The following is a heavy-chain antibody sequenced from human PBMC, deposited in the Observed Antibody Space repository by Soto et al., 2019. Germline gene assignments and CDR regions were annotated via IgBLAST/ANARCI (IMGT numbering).Heavy chain of an antibody. Sequence: PSETLSLTCTVSGGSISSGDYYWSWIRQPPGKGLEWIGYIYYSGSTYYNPSLKSRVTISVDTSKNQFSLKLSSVTAADTAVYYCARPQGDYGNWYFDLWGRGTLVTVSS. CDR3: ARPQGDYGNWYFDL. J-gene: IGHJ2*01. CDR2: IYYSGST. V-gene: IGHV4-30-4*01. CDR1: GGSISSGDYY. D-gene: IGHD4-17*01.